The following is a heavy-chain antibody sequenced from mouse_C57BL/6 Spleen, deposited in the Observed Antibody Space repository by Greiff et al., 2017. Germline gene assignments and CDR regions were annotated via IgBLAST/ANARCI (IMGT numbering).Heavy chain of an antibody. V-gene: IGHV1-81*01. CDR3: ARGYDGYPYAMDY. Sequence: VKLMESGAELARPGASVKLSCKASGYTFTSYGISWVKQRTGQGLEWIGEMYPRSGNTYYNEKFKGKATLTADKSSSTAYMELRSLTSEDSAVYFCARGYDGYPYAMDYWGQGTSVTVSS. CDR2: MYPRSGNT. D-gene: IGHD2-3*01. CDR1: GYTFTSYG. J-gene: IGHJ4*01.